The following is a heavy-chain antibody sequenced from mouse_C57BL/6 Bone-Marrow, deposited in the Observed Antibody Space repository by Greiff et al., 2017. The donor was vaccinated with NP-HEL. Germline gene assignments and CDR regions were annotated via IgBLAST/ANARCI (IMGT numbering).Heavy chain of an antibody. V-gene: IGHV14-4*01. D-gene: IGHD1-1*01. J-gene: IGHJ2*01. CDR2: IYPENGDT. CDR1: GFNIKDDY. Sequence: VQLQQSGAELVRPGASVKLSCTASGFNIKDDYMHWVKQRPGQGLEWIGWIYPENGDTEYDSKFQGKATMTADTSSNTAYLQLSSLTSEDTAVYYCTACFYSYGSSYFDYWGQGNTLTLSA. CDR3: TACFYSYGSSYFDY.